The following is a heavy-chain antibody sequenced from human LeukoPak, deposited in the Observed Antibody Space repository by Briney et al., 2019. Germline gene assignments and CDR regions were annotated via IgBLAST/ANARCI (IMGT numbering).Heavy chain of an antibody. CDR3: AGANYDSSGYYQSFDY. CDR1: GFTFSSYA. J-gene: IGHJ4*02. V-gene: IGHV3-30-3*01. Sequence: GRSLRLSCAASGFTFSSYAMHWVRQAPGKGLEWVAVISYDGSNKYYADSVKGRFTISRNNSKNTLYLQMNSLRAEDTAVYYCAGANYDSSGYYQSFDYWGQGTLVTVSS. CDR2: ISYDGSNK. D-gene: IGHD3-22*01.